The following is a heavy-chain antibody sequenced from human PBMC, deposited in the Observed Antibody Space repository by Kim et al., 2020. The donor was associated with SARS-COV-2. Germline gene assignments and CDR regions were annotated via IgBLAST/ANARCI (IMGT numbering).Heavy chain of an antibody. V-gene: IGHV3-11*01. J-gene: IGHJ3*01. Sequence: GGSLRLSCTASGFTFGDYYMNWIRQAPGKGLEWLSYIGSTGNTKYYADSVKGRFTISRDNAQKSVYLQMDSLRGEDTALYYCARDSRDYGDGLDLWGPGTMVTVSS. D-gene: IGHD4-17*01. CDR2: IGSTGNTK. CDR3: ARDSRDYGDGLDL. CDR1: GFTFGDYY.